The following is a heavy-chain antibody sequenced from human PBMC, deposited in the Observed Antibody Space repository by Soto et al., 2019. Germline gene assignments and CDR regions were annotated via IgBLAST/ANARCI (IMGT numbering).Heavy chain of an antibody. J-gene: IGHJ4*02. CDR3: ARDPNCSSTSCPLLFDY. V-gene: IGHV1-46*03. D-gene: IGHD2-2*01. Sequence: QVQLVQSGAEVKKPGASVKVSCKASGYTFTSYYMHWVRQAPGQGLEWMGIINPSGGSTSYARKFMGRVTMTRDTSTSRVYMELSSLRSEHTAVYYCARDPNCSSTSCPLLFDYRGQGTLVTVSS. CDR2: INPSGGST. CDR1: GYTFTSYY.